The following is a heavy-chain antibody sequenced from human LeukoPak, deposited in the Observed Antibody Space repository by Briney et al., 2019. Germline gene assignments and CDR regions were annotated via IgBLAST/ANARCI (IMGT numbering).Heavy chain of an antibody. D-gene: IGHD3-3*01. J-gene: IGHJ3*02. Sequence: PGGSLRLSCAASGFTFSSYWMHWVRQAPGKGLVWVSRINTDGSSTSYADSVKGRFTISRDNAKNTLYLQMNSLRAEDTAVYYCARDNSGLRFLEPPLDAFDIWGQGTMVTVSS. CDR3: ARDNSGLRFLEPPLDAFDI. V-gene: IGHV3-74*01. CDR1: GFTFSSYW. CDR2: INTDGSST.